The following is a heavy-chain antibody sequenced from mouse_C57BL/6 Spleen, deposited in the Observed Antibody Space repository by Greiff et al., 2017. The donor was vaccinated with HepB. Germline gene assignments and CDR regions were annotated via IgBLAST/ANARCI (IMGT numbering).Heavy chain of an antibody. D-gene: IGHD1-1*01. CDR1: GFTFSSYA. CDR2: ISSGGDYI. CDR3: TRDPYGSSYWYFDV. V-gene: IGHV5-9-1*02. Sequence: EVQVVESGEGLVKPGGSLKLSCAASGFTFSSYAMSWVRQTPEKRLEWVAYISSGGDYIYYADTVKGRFTISRDNARNTLYLQMSSLKSEDTAMYYCTRDPYGSSYWYFDVWGTGTTVTVSS. J-gene: IGHJ1*03.